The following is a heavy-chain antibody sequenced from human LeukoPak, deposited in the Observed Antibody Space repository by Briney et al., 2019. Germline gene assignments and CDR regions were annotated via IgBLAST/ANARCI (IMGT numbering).Heavy chain of an antibody. CDR1: GFTFSSYA. CDR2: IKHDGSEK. CDR3: ATHQYNFDS. V-gene: IGHV3-7*01. Sequence: PGGSLRLSCAASGFTFSSYAMSWVRQAPGKGLEWVANIKHDGSEKYYVDSVEGRFTISRDSAKNSLYLQMNSLRAEDTAVFYCATHQYNFDSWGQGTLVTVSS. D-gene: IGHD5-24*01. J-gene: IGHJ5*01.